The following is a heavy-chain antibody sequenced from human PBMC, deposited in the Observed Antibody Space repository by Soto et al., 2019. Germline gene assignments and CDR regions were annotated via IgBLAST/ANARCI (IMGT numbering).Heavy chain of an antibody. J-gene: IGHJ6*02. CDR1: CGSIRSYY. Sequence: SETLSLTCTVSCGSIRSYYWSWIRQPPGKGLEWIGYIYYSGSTNYNPSLKSRVTISVDTSKNQFSLKLSSVTAADTAVYYCARLKGYCSGGSCPRYYYYGMDVWGQGTTVTVSS. D-gene: IGHD2-15*01. V-gene: IGHV4-59*12. CDR2: IYYSGST. CDR3: ARLKGYCSGGSCPRYYYYGMDV.